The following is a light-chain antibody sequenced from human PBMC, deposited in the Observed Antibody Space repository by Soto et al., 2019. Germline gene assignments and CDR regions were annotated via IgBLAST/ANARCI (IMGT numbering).Light chain of an antibody. Sequence: EIVLTQSPATLSLSPGERATLSCRASQSVSSFLAWYQQKPGQPPRLLIYDASNRATGIPGRFSGSGFGTDFTLTISSLEPDDFAAYYCQQRGNWPPTFGPGTKVDI. J-gene: IGKJ3*01. CDR2: DAS. V-gene: IGKV3-11*01. CDR1: QSVSSF. CDR3: QQRGNWPPT.